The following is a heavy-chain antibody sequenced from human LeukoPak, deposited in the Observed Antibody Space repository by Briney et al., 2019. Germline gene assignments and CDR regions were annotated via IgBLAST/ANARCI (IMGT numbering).Heavy chain of an antibody. V-gene: IGHV3-23*01. J-gene: IGHJ6*03. CDR2: IIGGGGST. CDR1: GFTFSSYA. CDR3: AKASSSSYYYYYMDV. D-gene: IGHD2-2*01. Sequence: GGSLRLSCVASGFTFSSYAMSWGRRAPGKGREWGSAIIGGGGSTYYADSVKGRLTISRDNSKNTLYLQMDSLRAEDTAVYYCAKASSSSYYYYYMDVWGKGTTVTVSS.